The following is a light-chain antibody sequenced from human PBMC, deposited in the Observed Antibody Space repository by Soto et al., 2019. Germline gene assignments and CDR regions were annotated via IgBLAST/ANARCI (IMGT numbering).Light chain of an antibody. V-gene: IGLV2-14*01. Sequence: ALTQPASVSGSPGQSITISCTGTTSDVGGYNFVSWYQQFPGKAPKLMIYEVTNRPSGVSNRFSGSKSGNTASLTISGLQAEDEADYYCSSYVSSSTWVFGGGTQLTVL. CDR2: EVT. J-gene: IGLJ3*02. CDR3: SSYVSSSTWV. CDR1: TSDVGGYNF.